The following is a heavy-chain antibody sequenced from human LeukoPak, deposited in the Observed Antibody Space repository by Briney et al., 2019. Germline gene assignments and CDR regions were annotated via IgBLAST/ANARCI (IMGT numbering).Heavy chain of an antibody. CDR3: AVVDSSGWYCHDY. Sequence: ASVKVSCKASGYTFTGYYVHWVRQAPGQGLEWMGWINPNSGGTNYAQKFQGWVTMTRDTSISTAYMELSRLRSDDTAVYYCAVVDSSGWYCHDYWGQGTLVTVSS. J-gene: IGHJ4*02. D-gene: IGHD6-19*01. CDR2: INPNSGGT. CDR1: GYTFTGYY. V-gene: IGHV1-2*04.